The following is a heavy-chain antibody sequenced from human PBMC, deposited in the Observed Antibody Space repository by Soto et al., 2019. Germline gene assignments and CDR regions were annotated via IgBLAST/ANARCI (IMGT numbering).Heavy chain of an antibody. CDR2: IGAADDP. CDR1: GFTFSAYD. CDR3: ARAYSGRLPRRADYYFAMDV. J-gene: IGHJ6*02. Sequence: VGSLRLSCAASGFTFSAYDMHWVRQTTGKGLEWVSAIGAADDPYYLGSVKGRFTISRENAKNSLYLQMNSLRAEDTAVYYCARAYSGRLPRRADYYFAMDVWGQGTTVTVSS. D-gene: IGHD2-15*01. V-gene: IGHV3-13*05.